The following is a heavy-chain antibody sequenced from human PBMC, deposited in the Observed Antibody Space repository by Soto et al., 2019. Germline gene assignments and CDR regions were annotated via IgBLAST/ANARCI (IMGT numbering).Heavy chain of an antibody. CDR2: IGAADDP. CDR1: GFTFSAYD. CDR3: ARAYSGRLPRRADYYFAMDV. J-gene: IGHJ6*02. Sequence: VGSLRLSCAASGFTFSAYDMHWVRQTTGKGLEWVSAIGAADDPYYLGSVKGRFTISRENAKNSLYLQMNSLRAEDTAVYYCARAYSGRLPRRADYYFAMDVWGQGTTVTVSS. D-gene: IGHD2-15*01. V-gene: IGHV3-13*05.